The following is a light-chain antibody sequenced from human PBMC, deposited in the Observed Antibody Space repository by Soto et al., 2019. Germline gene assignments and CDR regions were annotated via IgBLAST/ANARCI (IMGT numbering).Light chain of an antibody. CDR2: STN. Sequence: QSVLTQPPSASGTPGQRVTISCSGSSSNIGSNSVNWYQQLPVTAPKLLIYSTNQRPSGVPDRFSGSKSDTSASLAISGLQSEDEADYYCAAWDDSLNGEVVFGGGTKLTVL. J-gene: IGLJ2*01. CDR1: SSNIGSNS. V-gene: IGLV1-44*01. CDR3: AAWDDSLNGEVV.